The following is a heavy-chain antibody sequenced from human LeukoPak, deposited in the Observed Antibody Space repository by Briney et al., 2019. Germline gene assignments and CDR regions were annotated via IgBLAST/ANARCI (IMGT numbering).Heavy chain of an antibody. J-gene: IGHJ5*02. CDR1: GGSISNYY. CDR3: ARVGIVLVTGSNWVDP. V-gene: IGHV4-59*01. Sequence: PSETLSLTCTVSGGSISNYYWNWIRQPPGKGLEWIGYIYYTGSTNYNPSLKSRVTMSVDTSKNQFSLNLQSVTPEDTAVYYCARVGIVLVTGSNWVDPWGQGTLVTVSS. D-gene: IGHD3-22*01. CDR2: IYYTGST.